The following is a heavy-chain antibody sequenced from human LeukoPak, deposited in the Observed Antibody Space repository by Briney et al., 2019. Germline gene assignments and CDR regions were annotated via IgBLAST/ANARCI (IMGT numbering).Heavy chain of an antibody. CDR2: ISSSGSTI. V-gene: IGHV3-48*03. Sequence: GGSLRLSCAASGFTFSSYEMNWVRQAPGKGLEWVSYISSSGSTIYYADSVKGRFTISRDNAKNSLYLQMNSLRAEDTAVYYCARVPSSGWYNNWFDPWGQGTLVTVSS. CDR1: GFTFSSYE. CDR3: ARVPSSGWYNNWFDP. D-gene: IGHD6-19*01. J-gene: IGHJ5*02.